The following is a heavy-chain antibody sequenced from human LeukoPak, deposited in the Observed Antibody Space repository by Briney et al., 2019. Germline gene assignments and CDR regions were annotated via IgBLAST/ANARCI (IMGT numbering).Heavy chain of an antibody. CDR2: INPSGGST. J-gene: IGHJ4*02. D-gene: IGHD5-18*01. CDR3: ARDSDTAIIDY. Sequence: ASVKLSCTASGYTFTSYYMHWVRQAPGQGLEWMGIINPSGGSTSYAQKFQGRVTMTRDTSTSTVYMELSSLRSEDTAVYYCARDSDTAIIDYWGQGTLVTVSS. CDR1: GYTFTSYY. V-gene: IGHV1-46*01.